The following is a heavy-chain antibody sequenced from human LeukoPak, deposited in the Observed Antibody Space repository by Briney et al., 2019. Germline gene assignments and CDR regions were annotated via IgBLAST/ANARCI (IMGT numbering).Heavy chain of an antibody. CDR2: AADSGSN. CDR1: GDSMSDYF. CDR3: AAMTTVTMYSYFFDS. V-gene: IGHV4-59*01. Sequence: SETLSLTCTVSGDSMSDYFWTWLRQPPGKGLEWFGYAADSGSNNYNPSLKSRVTISVDSSTNHFSLRLTSVTAADTAIYYCAAMTTVTMYSYFFDSWGQGTLLTVSS. D-gene: IGHD4-17*01. J-gene: IGHJ4*02.